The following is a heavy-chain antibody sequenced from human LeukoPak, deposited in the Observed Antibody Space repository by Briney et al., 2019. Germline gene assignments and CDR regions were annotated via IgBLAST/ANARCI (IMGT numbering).Heavy chain of an antibody. CDR3: ARGGRVRWLVLYYFDY. CDR1: GGSFSGYY. CDR2: INHSGST. D-gene: IGHD6-19*01. Sequence: SETLSLTCAVYGGSFSGYYWSWIRQPPGKGLEWIGEINHSGSTNYNPSLKSRVTISVDTSKNQFSLKLSSVTAADTAVYYCARGGRVRWLVLYYFDYWGQGTLVTVSS. V-gene: IGHV4-34*01. J-gene: IGHJ4*02.